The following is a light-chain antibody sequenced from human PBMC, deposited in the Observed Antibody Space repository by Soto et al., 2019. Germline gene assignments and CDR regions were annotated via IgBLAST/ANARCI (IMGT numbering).Light chain of an antibody. CDR2: WAS. CDR3: QQYYTTPRT. CDR1: QSVLYSSNNKDY. V-gene: IGKV4-1*01. Sequence: DIVMTQSPDSLAVSLGERATINCKSSQSVLYSSNNKDYLAWYQQKPRQPPKLLISWASTRESGVPDRFSGSGSGTDFTLTISSLQVEDVAVYYCQQYYTTPRTFAQGTKVEIK. J-gene: IGKJ1*01.